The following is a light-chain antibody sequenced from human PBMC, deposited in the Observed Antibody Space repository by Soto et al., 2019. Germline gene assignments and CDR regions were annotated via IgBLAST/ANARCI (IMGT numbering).Light chain of an antibody. CDR1: SGDIGSYDH. CDR2: AVS. Sequence: QSVLTQPASVSWSPGQSITISCSGTSGDIGSYDHVDWYQQFPGKSPKLIIYAVSDRPSGVSDPFSGSKSGISPSLTNSGPQNEDEADYHCISYSDSPCYLLGTGPTVNVL. V-gene: IGLV2-14*03. CDR3: ISYSDSPCYL. J-gene: IGLJ1*01.